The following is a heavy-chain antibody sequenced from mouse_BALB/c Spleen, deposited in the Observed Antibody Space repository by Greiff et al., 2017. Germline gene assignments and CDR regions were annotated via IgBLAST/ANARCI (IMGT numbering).Heavy chain of an antibody. CDR1: GFTFSSYT. D-gene: IGHD1-1*01. V-gene: IGHV5-6-3*01. CDR2: INSNGGST. CDR3: ARTPLYGYAMDY. Sequence: EVQLVESGGGLVQPGGSLKLSCAASGFTFSSYTMSWVRQTPDKRLELVATINSNGGSTYYPDSVKGRFTISRDNAKNTLYLQMSSLKSEDTAMYYCARTPLYGYAMDYWGQGTSVTVSS. J-gene: IGHJ4*01.